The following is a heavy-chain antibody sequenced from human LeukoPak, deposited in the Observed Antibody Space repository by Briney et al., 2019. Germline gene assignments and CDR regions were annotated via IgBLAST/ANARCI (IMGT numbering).Heavy chain of an antibody. CDR3: ARSSGSYYDFDY. CDR2: INAGNGNT. Sequence: QAPGQRLEWMGWINAGNGNTKYSQKFQGRVTITRDTSASTAYMELSSLRSEDTAVYYCARSSGSYYDFDYWGQGTLVTVSS. D-gene: IGHD1-26*01. J-gene: IGHJ4*02. V-gene: IGHV1-3*01.